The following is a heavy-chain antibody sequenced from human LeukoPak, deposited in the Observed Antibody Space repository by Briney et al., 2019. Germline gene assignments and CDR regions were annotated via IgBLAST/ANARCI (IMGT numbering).Heavy chain of an antibody. CDR1: GFTFSSYA. J-gene: IGHJ4*02. D-gene: IGHD6-19*01. V-gene: IGHV3-30-3*01. CDR2: MSYGGSNK. CDR3: ARDSLQWLIRNVFDY. Sequence: GRSLRLSCAASGFTFSSYAMHWVRQAPGKGLEWVATMSYGGSNKYYADSVKGRFTISRDNSKNTLYLQMNTLRAEDTAVYYCARDSLQWLIRNVFDYWGQGALVTVS.